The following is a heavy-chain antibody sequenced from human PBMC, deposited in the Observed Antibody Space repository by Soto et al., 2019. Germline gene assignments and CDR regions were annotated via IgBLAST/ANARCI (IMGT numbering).Heavy chain of an antibody. CDR3: ATLSTVTTNYYYYYYMDV. Sequence: GASVKVSCKASGYTFTSYAMHWVRQAPGQRLEWMGWINAGNGNTKYSQKFQGRVTITRDTSASAAYMELSSLRSEDTAVYYCATLSTVTTNYYYYYYMDVWGKGTTVTVSS. D-gene: IGHD4-17*01. J-gene: IGHJ6*03. CDR2: INAGNGNT. CDR1: GYTFTSYA. V-gene: IGHV1-3*01.